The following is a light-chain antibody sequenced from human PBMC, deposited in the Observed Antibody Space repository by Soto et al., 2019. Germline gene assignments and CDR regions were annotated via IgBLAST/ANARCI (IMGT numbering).Light chain of an antibody. J-gene: IGKJ2*01. V-gene: IGKV3-20*01. CDR2: GAS. CDR3: QQYDTSLYT. Sequence: EVVLTQSPGTLSLSPGERATLSCRASQSVSSNYLAWYQQKPGQAPRLLIYGASNRATGIPDRFSGSGSGTDFTLTISRLEPEDFAVYYCQQYDTSLYTFGQGTKQAIK. CDR1: QSVSSNY.